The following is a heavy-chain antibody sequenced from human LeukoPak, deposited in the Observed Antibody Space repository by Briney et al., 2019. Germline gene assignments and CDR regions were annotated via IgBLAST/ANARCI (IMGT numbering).Heavy chain of an antibody. CDR1: GGSISSRGYY. CDR2: IYHIGTT. CDR3: ARGFGQSPLVTSLYSSNWYVNSFDY. J-gene: IGHJ4*02. Sequence: SETLSLTCTVSGGSISSRGYYWSWIRQPPGQGLDWMGYIYHIGTTYYNPSLKSRVTISVDTPKRQFSLNLSSVTAADTAVYYCARGFGQSPLVTSLYSSNWYVNSFDYWGQGTLVTVSS. D-gene: IGHD6-13*01. V-gene: IGHV4-30-2*01.